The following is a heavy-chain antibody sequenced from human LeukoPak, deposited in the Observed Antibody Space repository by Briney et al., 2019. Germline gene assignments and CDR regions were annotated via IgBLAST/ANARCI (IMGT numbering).Heavy chain of an antibody. CDR2: ISYDGSNK. Sequence: GGSLRLSCAASGFTFSSYGMHWVRQAPGKGLEWVAVISYDGSNKYYADSVKGRFTISRDNSKNTLYLQMNSLRAEDTAVYYCAKHGSSGSVDYWGQGTLVTVSS. D-gene: IGHD3-22*01. CDR3: AKHGSSGSVDY. J-gene: IGHJ4*02. CDR1: GFTFSSYG. V-gene: IGHV3-30*18.